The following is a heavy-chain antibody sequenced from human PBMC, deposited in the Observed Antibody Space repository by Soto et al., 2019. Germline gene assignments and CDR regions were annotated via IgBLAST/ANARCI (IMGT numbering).Heavy chain of an antibody. CDR2: ISAYNGNT. CDR1: GYTFTSYG. J-gene: IGHJ4*02. V-gene: IGHV1-18*01. Sequence: ASVKVSCKASGYTFTSYGISWVRQAPGQGLEWMGWISAYNGNTNYAQKLQGRVTMTTDTSTSTAYMEMRSLRSDDTAVYYCARVLCNPNYYDSSGPTGFDYWGQGTLVTVSS. CDR3: ARVLCNPNYYDSSGPTGFDY. D-gene: IGHD3-22*01.